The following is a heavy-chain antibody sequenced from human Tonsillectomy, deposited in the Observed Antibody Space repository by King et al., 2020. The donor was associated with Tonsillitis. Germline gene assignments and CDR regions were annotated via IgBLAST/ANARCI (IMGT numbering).Heavy chain of an antibody. CDR3: ARGTGVLDL. D-gene: IGHD3/OR15-3a*01. J-gene: IGHJ2*01. V-gene: IGHV3-33*01. Sequence: QLVQSGGGVVQPGRSLRLSCAASGFTFSSYGMHWVRQAPGKGLEWVAVIWYDGSNKYYADSVKGRFTISRDNSKNTLYLQMNSLRAEDTAVYYCARGTGVLDLWGRGTLVTVSS. CDR2: IWYDGSNK. CDR1: GFTFSSYG.